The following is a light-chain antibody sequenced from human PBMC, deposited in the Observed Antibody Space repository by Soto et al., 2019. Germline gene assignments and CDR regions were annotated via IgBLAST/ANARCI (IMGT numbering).Light chain of an antibody. CDR2: EDN. CDR3: QSYASSHVL. V-gene: IGLV6-57*01. J-gene: IGLJ2*01. Sequence: NFMLTQPHSVSESPGKTVTISCTRSGGTIASNYVQWYQPRPGSSPTTVIYEDNQRPSGVPDRFSGSIDSSSNSASLTIPGLKTEEEADYYCQSYASSHVLFGGGTTVTVL. CDR1: GGTIASNY.